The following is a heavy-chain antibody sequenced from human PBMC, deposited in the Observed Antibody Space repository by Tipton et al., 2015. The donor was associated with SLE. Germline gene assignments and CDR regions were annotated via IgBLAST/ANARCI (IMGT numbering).Heavy chain of an antibody. V-gene: IGHV4-59*01. CDR3: AREYWGRSSLDV. CDR2: FSYSGST. CDR1: GVSMTSYY. Sequence: PGLVKPSETLSLTCSVSGVSMTSYYWNWIRQPPGKGLEWIGHFSYSGSTNYNNYNPSLKSRVTISVDTSKNQFSLNLSSVAAADTAVYYCAREYWGRSSLDVWGKGTTVTVSS. J-gene: IGHJ6*04. D-gene: IGHD2-15*01.